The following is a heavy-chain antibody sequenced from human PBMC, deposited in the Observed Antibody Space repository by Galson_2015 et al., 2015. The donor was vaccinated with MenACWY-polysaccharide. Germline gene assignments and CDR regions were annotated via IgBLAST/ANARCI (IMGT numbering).Heavy chain of an antibody. Sequence: SLRLSCAASGFDFSSYAMSWVRQAPGKGQEWVSTMSGSRGYTYYADSVKGRFTISRDNSKHSLYLQMNNLRADDTAIYSCATHPKGTDSRWYDYWGQGTLVTVSS. V-gene: IGHV3-23*01. CDR2: MSGSRGYT. CDR3: ATHPKGTDSRWYDY. CDR1: GFDFSSYA. D-gene: IGHD3-22*01. J-gene: IGHJ4*02.